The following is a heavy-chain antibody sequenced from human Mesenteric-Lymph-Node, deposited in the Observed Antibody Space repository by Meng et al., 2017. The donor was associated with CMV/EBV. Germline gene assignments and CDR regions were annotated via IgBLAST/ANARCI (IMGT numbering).Heavy chain of an antibody. D-gene: IGHD3-22*01. CDR1: RFTFDSYA. CDR2: ISWDGTNK. V-gene: IGHV3-30-3*01. Sequence: GESLKISCAASRFTFDSYAMHWVRQAPGKGLEWVAFISWDGTNKYYADSVEGRFTVSRDNSKNSLFLQMNSLRVEDTAMYYCARALNMNYFDYWGQGTLVTVSS. CDR3: ARALNMNYFDY. J-gene: IGHJ4*02.